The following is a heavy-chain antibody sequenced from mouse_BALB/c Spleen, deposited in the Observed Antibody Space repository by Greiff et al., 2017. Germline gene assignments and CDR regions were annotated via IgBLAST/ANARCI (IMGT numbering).Heavy chain of an antibody. CDR1: GFTFSDYY. V-gene: IGHV5-4*02. D-gene: IGHD1-1*01. Sequence: EVQLVESGGGLVKPGGSLKLSCAASGFTFSDYYMYWVRQTPEKRLEWVATISDGGSYTYYPDSVKGRFTISRDNAKNNLYLQMSSLKSEDTAMYYCARDPGSSYFDYWGQGTTLTVSS. J-gene: IGHJ2*01. CDR3: ARDPGSSYFDY. CDR2: ISDGGSYT.